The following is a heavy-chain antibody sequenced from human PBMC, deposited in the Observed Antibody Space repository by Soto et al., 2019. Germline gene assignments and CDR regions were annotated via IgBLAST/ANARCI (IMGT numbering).Heavy chain of an antibody. CDR1: GYTFINYH. J-gene: IGHJ4*02. CDR3: AKSPRGEMATD. Sequence: QVQLVQSGGEVKKPGASVTVSCKASGYTFINYHITWVRQAPGQGLEWMAWINTYNGMTDYAQKCQGRVTMTRDTSTSTAYMELRNLGCDDTAVYFCAKSPRGEMATDWGQGTLVTVSS. V-gene: IGHV1-18*01. CDR2: INTYNGMT. D-gene: IGHD5-12*01.